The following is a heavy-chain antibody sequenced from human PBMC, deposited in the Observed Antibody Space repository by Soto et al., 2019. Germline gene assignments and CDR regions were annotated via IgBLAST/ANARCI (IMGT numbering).Heavy chain of an antibody. CDR3: ARESEDLTSNFDY. Sequence: PGGSLRLSCAASCFTFTRYSMNWVRQSPGKGLEWVSSISSTTNYIYYADSMKGLFTVSRDNAKNSVYLEMNSLSAEDTALYYCARESEDLTSNFDYWGQGTLVTVSS. V-gene: IGHV3-21*01. CDR2: ISSTTNYI. CDR1: CFTFTRYS. J-gene: IGHJ4*02.